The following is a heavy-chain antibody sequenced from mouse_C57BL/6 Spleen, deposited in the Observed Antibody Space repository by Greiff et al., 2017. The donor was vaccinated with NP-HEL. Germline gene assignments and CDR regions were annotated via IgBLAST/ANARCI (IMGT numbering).Heavy chain of an antibody. D-gene: IGHD2-4*01. CDR2: ISNRGGST. Sequence: EVQVVESGGGLVQPGGSLKLSCAASGFTFSDYYMYWVRQTPEKRLEWVAYISNRGGSTYYPDTVKGRFTISRDNAKNTLYLQMSRLKSEDTAMYHCAIRDDYVYYYAMDYWGQGTSVTVSS. V-gene: IGHV5-12*01. CDR1: GFTFSDYY. CDR3: AIRDDYVYYYAMDY. J-gene: IGHJ4*01.